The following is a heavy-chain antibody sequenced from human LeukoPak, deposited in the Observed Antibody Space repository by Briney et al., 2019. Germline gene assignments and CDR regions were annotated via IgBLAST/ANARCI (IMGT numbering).Heavy chain of an antibody. J-gene: IGHJ3*02. CDR1: GGSISSGGYY. Sequence: PSETLSLTCTVSGGSISSGGYYWSWIRQPPGKGLEWIGYIYHSGSTYYNPSLKSRVTISVDRSKNQFSLKLSSVTAADTAVYYCARAKGSAFDIWGQGTMVTVSS. CDR2: IYHSGST. CDR3: ARAKGSAFDI. V-gene: IGHV4-30-2*01.